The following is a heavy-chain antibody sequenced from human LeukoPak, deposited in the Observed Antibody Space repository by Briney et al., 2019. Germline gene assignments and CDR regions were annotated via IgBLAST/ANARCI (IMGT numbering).Heavy chain of an antibody. CDR1: GYTFSSYE. CDR3: ARDPSVVVPAAMGAFDI. Sequence: GGSLRLSCAASGYTFSSYEMNWVRQAPGKGLEWASYISSSGSTIYYADSVKGRFTISRENAKNSLYLQMNSLRAEDTAVYYCARDPSVVVPAAMGAFDIWGQGTMVTASS. D-gene: IGHD2-2*01. CDR2: ISSSGSTI. J-gene: IGHJ3*02. V-gene: IGHV3-48*03.